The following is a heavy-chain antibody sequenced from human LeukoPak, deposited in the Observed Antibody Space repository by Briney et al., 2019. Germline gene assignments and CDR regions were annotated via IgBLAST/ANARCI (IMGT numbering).Heavy chain of an antibody. CDR1: GYTFTSYD. D-gene: IGHD3-10*01. J-gene: IGHJ1*01. V-gene: IGHV1-18*01. CDR3: ARADENYYGSGSYLTAYFQH. CDR2: ISAYNGNT. Sequence: GASVKVSCKASGYTFTSYDINWVRQAPGQGLEWMGWISAYNGNTNYAQKLQGRVTMTTDTSTSTAYMELRSLRSDDTAVYYCARADENYYGSGSYLTAYFQHWGQGTLVTVSS.